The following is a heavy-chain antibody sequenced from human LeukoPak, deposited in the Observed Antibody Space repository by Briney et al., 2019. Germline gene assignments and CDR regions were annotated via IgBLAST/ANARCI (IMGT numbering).Heavy chain of an antibody. J-gene: IGHJ4*02. V-gene: IGHV3-33*01. CDR2: VSYDGSNK. D-gene: IGHD3-10*01. CDR1: GFSFSSYG. Sequence: GGSLRLSCAASGFSFSSYGIHWIRQTPGKGLERVAVVSYDGSNKDYADSVKGRFTISRDDSKNTLYLQMNSLRVEDTAVYYCAREMGSIYFDYWGQGTLVTVSS. CDR3: AREMGSIYFDY.